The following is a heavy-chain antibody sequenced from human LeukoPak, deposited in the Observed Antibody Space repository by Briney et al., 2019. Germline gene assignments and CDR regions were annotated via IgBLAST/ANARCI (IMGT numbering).Heavy chain of an antibody. CDR2: ISGSGGST. Sequence: SCKASGGTFSSYAMSWVRQAPGKGLEWVSAISGSGGSTYYADSVKGRFTISRDNSKNTLYLQMNSLRAEDTAVYYCAKDRRYYDSSGYRELNDYWGQGTLVTVSS. CDR1: GGTFSSYA. D-gene: IGHD3-22*01. V-gene: IGHV3-23*01. J-gene: IGHJ4*02. CDR3: AKDRRYYDSSGYRELNDY.